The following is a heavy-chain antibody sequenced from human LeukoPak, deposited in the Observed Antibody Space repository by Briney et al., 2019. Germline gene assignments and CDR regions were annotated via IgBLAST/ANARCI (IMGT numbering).Heavy chain of an antibody. CDR1: GGSISSYY. Sequence: PSETLSLTCTVSGGSISSYYWSWIRQPPGKGLEWIGYIYTSGSTNYNPSLKSRVTMSVDTSKNQFSLKLSSVTAADTAVYYCARGFSSGRAVDWLSSRVGAFDIWGQGTMVTVSS. J-gene: IGHJ3*02. CDR2: IYTSGST. CDR3: ARGFSSGRAVDWLSSRVGAFDI. V-gene: IGHV4-4*09. D-gene: IGHD3-9*01.